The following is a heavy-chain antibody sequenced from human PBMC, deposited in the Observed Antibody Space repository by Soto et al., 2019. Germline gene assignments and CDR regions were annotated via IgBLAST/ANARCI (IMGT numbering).Heavy chain of an antibody. D-gene: IGHD5-12*01. V-gene: IGHV1-69*01. CDR3: VSSGYDFDWDLRFDY. CDR2: IIPIFGTA. J-gene: IGHJ4*02. CDR1: GGTFSSYA. Sequence: QVPLVQSGAEVKKPGSSVKVSCKASGGTFSSYAISWVRQAPGQGLEWMGGIIPIFGTANYAQKFQGRVTITADESTSTAYMELSSLRSEDTAVYYCVSSGYDFDWDLRFDYWGQGTLVTVSS.